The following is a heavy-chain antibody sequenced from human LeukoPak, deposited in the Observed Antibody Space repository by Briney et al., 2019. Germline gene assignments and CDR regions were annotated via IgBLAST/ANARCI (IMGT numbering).Heavy chain of an antibody. J-gene: IGHJ4*02. D-gene: IGHD1-26*01. Sequence: ASVTVSCKVSGYTLTELSMHWVRQAPGKGLEWMGGFDPEDGETIYAQKFQGRVAMTEDTSTDRAYMELSSLRSEDTAVYYCAPSTIVGATLGFYWGQGTLVTVSS. CDR2: FDPEDGET. CDR1: GYTLTELS. V-gene: IGHV1-24*01. CDR3: APSTIVGATLGFY.